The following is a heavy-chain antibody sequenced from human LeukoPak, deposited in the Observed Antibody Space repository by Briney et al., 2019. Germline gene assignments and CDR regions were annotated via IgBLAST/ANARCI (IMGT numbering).Heavy chain of an antibody. Sequence: ASVKVSCKVSGYALTELSMHWVRQAPGQGLEWMGWINPNSGGTNYAQKFQGRVTMTRDTSISTAYMELSRLRSDDTAVYYCARGKRGRYSSSSGGNFDYWGQGTLVTVSS. J-gene: IGHJ4*02. CDR3: ARGKRGRYSSSSGGNFDY. CDR2: INPNSGGT. D-gene: IGHD6-6*01. CDR1: GYALTELS. V-gene: IGHV1-2*02.